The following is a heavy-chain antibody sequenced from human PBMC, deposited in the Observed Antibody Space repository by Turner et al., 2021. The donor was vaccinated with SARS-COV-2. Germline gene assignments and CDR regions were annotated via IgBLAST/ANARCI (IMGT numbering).Heavy chain of an antibody. CDR3: ARDDCSSTSCLPGGY. CDR1: GGTFSSYT. J-gene: IGHJ4*02. D-gene: IGHD2-2*01. Sequence: ASGGTFSSYTISWVRQAPGQGLEWMGRIIPIVGIANYAQKLQGRVTITADKSTSTAYMELSSLRSEDTAVYYCARDDCSSTSCLPGGYWGQGTLVTVSS. CDR2: IIPIVGIA. V-gene: IGHV1-69*04.